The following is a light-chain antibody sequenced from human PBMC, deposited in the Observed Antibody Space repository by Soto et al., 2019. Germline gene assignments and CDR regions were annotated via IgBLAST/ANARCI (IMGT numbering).Light chain of an antibody. J-gene: IGKJ1*01. CDR3: QQSYSTPWT. Sequence: DIQMTQSPSSLSASVGDRVTITCPASQSISSYLNGYQQKPGKAPKLLIYAASSLQRGVPSRFSGSGSGTDFTLTISSLQPEDFATYYCQQSYSTPWTFGQGTKVDIK. V-gene: IGKV1-39*01. CDR2: AAS. CDR1: QSISSY.